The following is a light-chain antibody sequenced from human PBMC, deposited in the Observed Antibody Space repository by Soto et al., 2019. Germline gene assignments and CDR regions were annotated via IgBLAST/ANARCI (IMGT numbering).Light chain of an antibody. CDR3: QQYNNLSAWT. Sequence: EIVMTQSPATLSVSPGERATLSCRASQSVSSNLAWYQQKPGQAPRLLIYGASTRATGIPARFSGSVSGTEFTLNISSLQSEDFAVYYCQQYNNLSAWTFGQGTKVEI. CDR1: QSVSSN. CDR2: GAS. J-gene: IGKJ1*01. V-gene: IGKV3-15*01.